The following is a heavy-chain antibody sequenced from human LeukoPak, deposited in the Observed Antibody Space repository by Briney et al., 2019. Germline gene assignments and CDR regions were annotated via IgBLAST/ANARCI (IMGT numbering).Heavy chain of an antibody. J-gene: IGHJ6*04. D-gene: IGHD3-10*02. V-gene: IGHV3-48*03. CDR2: ISSSGSTI. CDR1: GFTFSSYE. CDR3: AELGITMIGGV. Sequence: GGLLSLSCAASGFTFSSYEMNWVRKAPGKGLERVSYISSSGSTIYYADSVKGRFTISRDNAKNSLYLQMNSLRAEDTAVYYCAELGITMIGGVWGKETTVTISS.